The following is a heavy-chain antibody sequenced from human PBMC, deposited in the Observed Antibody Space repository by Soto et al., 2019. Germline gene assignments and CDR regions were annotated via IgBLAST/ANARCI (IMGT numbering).Heavy chain of an antibody. D-gene: IGHD3-3*01. J-gene: IGHJ4*02. Sequence: QEQLVESGGGVVQPGRSLSLSCVASGFTFSTFPMHWVRQASGKGLEWMAFISYDGSDKYYADSVKGRFTISRDNSQNTLYLEMNNVRLDDTGVYFCARDDFWGYLDRWGQGSLVTVSS. CDR2: ISYDGSDK. CDR3: ARDDFWGYLDR. V-gene: IGHV3-30*16. CDR1: GFTFSTFP.